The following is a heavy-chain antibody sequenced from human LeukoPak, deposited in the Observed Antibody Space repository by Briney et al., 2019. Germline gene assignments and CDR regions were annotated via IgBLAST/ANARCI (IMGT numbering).Heavy chain of an antibody. J-gene: IGHJ5*02. CDR1: GFTFSSYS. Sequence: AGGSLRLSCAASGFTFSSYSMNWVRQAPGKGLEWVSSISSSSSYIYYADSVKGRFTISRDNAKNSLYLQMNSLRAEDTAVYYCASDSSADAYYDFWSGSSWANWKWFDPWGQGTLVTVSS. CDR2: ISSSSSYI. V-gene: IGHV3-21*01. D-gene: IGHD3-3*01. CDR3: ASDSSADAYYDFWSGSSWANWKWFDP.